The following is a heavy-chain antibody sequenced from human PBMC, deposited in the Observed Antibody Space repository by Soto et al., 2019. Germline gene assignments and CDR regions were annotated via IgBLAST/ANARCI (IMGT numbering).Heavy chain of an antibody. CDR2: IYTSGST. CDR1: GGSISSYY. J-gene: IGHJ6*02. V-gene: IGHV4-4*07. D-gene: IGHD3-22*01. CDR3: ARGVKDYHNGMEV. Sequence: SETLSLTCTVPGGSISSYYWSWIRQPAGKGLEWIGRIYTSGSTNYNPSLKSRVTMSVDTSKNQFSLKLSSVTAADTAVYYCARGVKDYHNGMEVWRPGTRVAACS.